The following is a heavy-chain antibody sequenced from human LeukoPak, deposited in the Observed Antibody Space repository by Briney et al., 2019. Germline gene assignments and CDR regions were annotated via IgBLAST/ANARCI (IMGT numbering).Heavy chain of an antibody. Sequence: GGSLRLSCAASGFTFSDYYMTWIRQAPGKGLEWVSYISTRSTFTNYADSVKGRFTISRDDAKNSLYLQMNSLRAEDTAVYYCARTIRNPEAWGQGTLVTVSS. D-gene: IGHD1-14*01. V-gene: IGHV3-11*03. CDR2: ISTRSTFT. CDR1: GFTFSDYY. J-gene: IGHJ4*02. CDR3: ARTIRNPEA.